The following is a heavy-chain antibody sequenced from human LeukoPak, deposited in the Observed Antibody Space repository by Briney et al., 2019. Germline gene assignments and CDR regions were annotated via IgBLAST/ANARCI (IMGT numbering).Heavy chain of an antibody. Sequence: GGSLRLSCAASGFTVSSKDMSWVRQTPGKGLEWVSVIYSGGGTDYADSVKGRFTVSRDNSKNTLYLQMNSLRAEDTAVYYCARDPSSGWGFDYWGQGTLVTVSS. V-gene: IGHV3-53*01. CDR1: GFTVSSKD. J-gene: IGHJ4*02. CDR3: ARDPSSGWGFDY. D-gene: IGHD6-19*01. CDR2: IYSGGGT.